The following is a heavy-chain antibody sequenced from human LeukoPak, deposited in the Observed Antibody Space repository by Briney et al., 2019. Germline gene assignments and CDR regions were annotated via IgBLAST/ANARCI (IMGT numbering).Heavy chain of an antibody. CDR3: ARGGGLDV. J-gene: IGHJ6*02. V-gene: IGHV3-7*03. D-gene: IGHD3-16*01. CDR1: GFAFSSYW. CDR2: INHNGNVN. Sequence: GGSLRLSCAASGFAFSSYWMNWARQAPGKGLEWVASINHNGNVNYYVDSVKGRFTISRDNAKNSLYLQMSNLRAEDTAVYFCARGGGLDVWGQGATVTVSS.